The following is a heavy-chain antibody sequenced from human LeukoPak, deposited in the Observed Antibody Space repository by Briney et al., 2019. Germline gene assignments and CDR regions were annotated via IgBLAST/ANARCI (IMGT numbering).Heavy chain of an antibody. D-gene: IGHD6-19*01. Sequence: PGGSLRLSCAASGFTFDDYGMSWVRQAPGKGLEWVSGINWNGGSTGYADPVKGRFTISRDNAKNSLYLQMNSLRAEDTALYCCARVRSGWYTRGEFDYWGQGTLVTVSS. CDR2: INWNGGST. CDR1: GFTFDDYG. J-gene: IGHJ4*02. V-gene: IGHV3-20*04. CDR3: ARVRSGWYTRGEFDY.